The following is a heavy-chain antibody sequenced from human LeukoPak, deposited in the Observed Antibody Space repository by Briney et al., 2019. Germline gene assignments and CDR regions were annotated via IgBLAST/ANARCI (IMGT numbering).Heavy chain of an antibody. CDR1: GFTFSSYE. CDR2: ITSGSTI. J-gene: IGHJ4*02. Sequence: GGSLRLSCAASGFTFSSYEMNWVRQAPGKGLEWVSYITSGSTIYYADSVKGRFTISRDNSKNTLYLQMNSLRAEDTAVYYCAKLWDRSIAAPIDDWGQGTLVTVSS. D-gene: IGHD6-6*01. V-gene: IGHV3-48*03. CDR3: AKLWDRSIAAPIDD.